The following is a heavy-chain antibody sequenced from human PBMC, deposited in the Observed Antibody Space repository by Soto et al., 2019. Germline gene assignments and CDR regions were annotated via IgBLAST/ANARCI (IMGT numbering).Heavy chain of an antibody. Sequence: QVQLQQWGAGLLKPSETLSLTCAVYGGSFSGYYWSWIRQPPGKGLEWIGEINHSGSTNYNPSLKSRVTISVDTSKIQFSLKLSSVTAADTAVYYCAKNDILTGALDYWGQGTLVTVSS. V-gene: IGHV4-34*01. J-gene: IGHJ4*02. CDR1: GGSFSGYY. CDR2: INHSGST. CDR3: AKNDILTGALDY. D-gene: IGHD3-9*01.